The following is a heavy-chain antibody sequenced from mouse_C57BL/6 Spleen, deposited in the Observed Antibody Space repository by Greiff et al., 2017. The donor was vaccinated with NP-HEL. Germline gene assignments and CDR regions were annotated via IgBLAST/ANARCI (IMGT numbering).Heavy chain of an antibody. CDR1: GFTFSDYY. CDR3: ARDGDDGYPLDY. J-gene: IGHJ2*01. V-gene: IGHV5-16*01. D-gene: IGHD2-3*01. Sequence: EVQLVESEGGLVQPGSSMKLSCTASGFTFSDYYMAWVRQVPEKGLEWVANINYDGSSTYYLDSLKSRFIISRDNAKNILYLQMSSLKSEDTATYYCARDGDDGYPLDYWGQGTTLTVSS. CDR2: INYDGSST.